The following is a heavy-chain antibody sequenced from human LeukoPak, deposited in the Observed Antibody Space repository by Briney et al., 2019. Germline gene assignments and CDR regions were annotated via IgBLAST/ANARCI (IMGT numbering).Heavy chain of an antibody. Sequence: SETLSLTCAVSGGSFSGYYWSWIRQPPGKGLEWIGEIHHSGSTRYNPSLKSRLTVSIDTSNYQFSLNLSSVTAADTAVYYCARQDKDVWNYYNMDVWGKGTTVTVSS. CDR1: GGSFSGYY. V-gene: IGHV4-34*01. D-gene: IGHD3-3*01. J-gene: IGHJ6*03. CDR2: IHHSGST. CDR3: ARQDKDVWNYYNMDV.